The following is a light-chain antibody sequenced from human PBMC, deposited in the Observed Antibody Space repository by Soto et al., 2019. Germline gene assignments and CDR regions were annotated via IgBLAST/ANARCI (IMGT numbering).Light chain of an antibody. Sequence: QSALTQPRSVSGSPGQSVTISCTGTSSDVGGYSYVSWYQQHPGKAPKLMIYAVSKRPSGVPDRFSGSKSGNTASLTISGLQAEDEADYYCCSYAGNYTFVFGGGTKLTVL. V-gene: IGLV2-11*01. CDR1: SSDVGGYSY. CDR2: AVS. J-gene: IGLJ2*01. CDR3: CSYAGNYTFV.